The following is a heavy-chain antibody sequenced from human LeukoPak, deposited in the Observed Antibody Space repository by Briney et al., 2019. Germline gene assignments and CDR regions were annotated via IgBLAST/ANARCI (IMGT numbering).Heavy chain of an antibody. CDR2: ISGSGSYI. V-gene: IGHV3-21*01. CDR1: GFTFTTYS. Sequence: GGSLRLSCAASGFTFTTYSVNWVRQAPGKGLEWVSSISGSGSYIYYADSVKGRFAISRDNAKNSLYLRMSSLRAEDTAVYYCARGYHFDPSGHNYGFYIDSWGQGTLVTVSS. D-gene: IGHD3-22*01. J-gene: IGHJ4*02. CDR3: ARGYHFDPSGHNYGFYIDS.